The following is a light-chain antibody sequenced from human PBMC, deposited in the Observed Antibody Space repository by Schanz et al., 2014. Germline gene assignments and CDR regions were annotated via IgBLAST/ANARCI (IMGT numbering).Light chain of an antibody. CDR3: QQYDSPPLT. J-gene: IGKJ4*01. Sequence: EIVLTQSPATLSLSPGERATLSCRASQSVSSYLAWYQQKPGQAPRLLIYGASSRATGIPDRFGGSGSGTDFTLTISRLEPEDFAVYYCQQYDSPPLTFGGGTKVEIK. CDR2: GAS. V-gene: IGKV3-20*01. CDR1: QSVSSY.